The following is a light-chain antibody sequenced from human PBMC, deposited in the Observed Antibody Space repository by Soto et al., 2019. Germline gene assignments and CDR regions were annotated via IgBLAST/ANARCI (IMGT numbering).Light chain of an antibody. V-gene: IGLV1-51*02. CDR3: GTWDSSLGAVV. CDR1: SSNIGINY. CDR2: ENN. J-gene: IGLJ2*01. Sequence: QSVLTQPPSVSAAPGQKVTISCSGSSSNIGINYVSWYQQLPGTAPKLLIYENNRRPSGIPDRFSGSKSGTSATLGITGLQTGDEADYYCGTWDSSLGAVVFGGGTKLTVL.